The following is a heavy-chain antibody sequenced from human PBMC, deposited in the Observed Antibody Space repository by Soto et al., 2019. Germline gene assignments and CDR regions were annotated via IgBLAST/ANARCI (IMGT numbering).Heavy chain of an antibody. V-gene: IGHV3-23*01. D-gene: IGHD2-21*01. CDR2: ISDNGGTT. Sequence: PGGSLRLSCAASEFTFSNYAMSWVRQAPGKGLEWVSSISDNGGTTYYADSVKGRFTISRDNSKNTLYLQMNSLRAEDTAVYYCARLYGDRNYWGQGTLVTVSS. CDR3: ARLYGDRNY. J-gene: IGHJ4*02. CDR1: EFTFSNYA.